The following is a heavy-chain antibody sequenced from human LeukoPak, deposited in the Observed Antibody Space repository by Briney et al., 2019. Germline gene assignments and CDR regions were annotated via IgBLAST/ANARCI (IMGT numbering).Heavy chain of an antibody. V-gene: IGHV3-23*01. CDR2: IGGSGGST. Sequence: GGSLRLSCAASGFTFSSYAMTWVRQAPGKGLEWVSSIGGSGGSTYYADSVKGRFTISRDNSKNTLYLQMNSVRAEDTAVYYCAKQGNDFWSGYSTYYYYYVDVWGKGTTVTVSS. CDR3: AKQGNDFWSGYSTYYYYYVDV. D-gene: IGHD3-3*01. CDR1: GFTFSSYA. J-gene: IGHJ6*03.